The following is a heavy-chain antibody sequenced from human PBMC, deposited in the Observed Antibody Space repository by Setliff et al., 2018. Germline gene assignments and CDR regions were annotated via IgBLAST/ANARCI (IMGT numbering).Heavy chain of an antibody. CDR1: GASISSGSYY. D-gene: IGHD1-26*01. V-gene: IGHV4-61*09. CDR3: ARTGTYRYFDY. Sequence: SETLSLTCTVSGASISSGSYYWSWIRQPAGKGLEWIGHIHSSGSANYNSSLESRLTMSLDPSKKQFSLNLSSVTAADTAVYYCARTGTYRYFDYWGQGVLVTVSS. J-gene: IGHJ4*02. CDR2: IHSSGSA.